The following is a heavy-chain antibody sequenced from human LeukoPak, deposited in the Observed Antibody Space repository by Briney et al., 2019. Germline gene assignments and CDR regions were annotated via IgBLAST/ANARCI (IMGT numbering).Heavy chain of an antibody. CDR3: ARAGSSSRKFDP. CDR2: IYYSGST. Sequence: SETLSLTCTVSGGSISSGGYYWSWIRQHPGKGLEWIGYIYYSGSTNYNPSLKSRVTISVDTSKNQFSLKLSSVTAADTAVYYCARAGSSSRKFDPWGQGTLVTVSS. V-gene: IGHV4-61*08. J-gene: IGHJ5*02. CDR1: GGSISSGGYY. D-gene: IGHD6-13*01.